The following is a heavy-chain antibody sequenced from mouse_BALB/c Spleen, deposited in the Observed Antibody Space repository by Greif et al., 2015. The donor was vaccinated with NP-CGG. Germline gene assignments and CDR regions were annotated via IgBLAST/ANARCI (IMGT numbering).Heavy chain of an antibody. D-gene: IGHD1-1*01. Sequence: EVMLVESGGGLVQPGGSRKLSCAASGFTSSDYGMAWVRQAPGKGPEWVAFISNLAYSIYYADTVTGRFTISRENAKDTLYLEMSSLRSEDTAMYYCARDYYGSSYWYFDVWGAGTTVTVSS. V-gene: IGHV5-15*02. CDR1: GFTSSDYG. J-gene: IGHJ1*01. CDR2: ISNLAYSI. CDR3: ARDYYGSSYWYFDV.